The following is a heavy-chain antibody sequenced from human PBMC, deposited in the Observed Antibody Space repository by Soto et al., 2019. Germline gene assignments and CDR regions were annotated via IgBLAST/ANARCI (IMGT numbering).Heavy chain of an antibody. CDR2: INAGNGNT. V-gene: IGHV1-3*01. Sequence: RASVKVSCKASGYTFTSYAMHWVRQAPGQRLEWMGWINAGNGNTKYSQKFQGRVTITRDTSASTAYMELSSLRSEDTAVYYCARDLDFWSGYYPGDYWGQGTLVTVSS. CDR1: GYTFTSYA. J-gene: IGHJ4*02. CDR3: ARDLDFWSGYYPGDY. D-gene: IGHD3-3*01.